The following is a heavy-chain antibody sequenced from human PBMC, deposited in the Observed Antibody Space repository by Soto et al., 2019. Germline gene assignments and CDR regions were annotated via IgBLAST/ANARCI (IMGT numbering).Heavy chain of an antibody. D-gene: IGHD2-8*02. V-gene: IGHV4-34*01. CDR3: ARDKITGLFDY. Sequence: PSETLSLTCAVYGGSFSGYYWTWIRQPPGTGLEWIGEINHSGSTNYNPSLKSRVTISVDTSKNQFSLKLTSVTAADMAVYYCARDKITGLFDYWGQGILVNVSS. CDR1: GGSFSGYY. CDR2: INHSGST. J-gene: IGHJ4*02.